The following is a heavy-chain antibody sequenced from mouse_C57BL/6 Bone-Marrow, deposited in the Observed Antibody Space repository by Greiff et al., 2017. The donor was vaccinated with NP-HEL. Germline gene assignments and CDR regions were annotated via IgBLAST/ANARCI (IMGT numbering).Heavy chain of an antibody. Sequence: QVQLKESGPGLVQPSQSLSITCTVSGFSLTSYGVHWVRQSPGKGLEWLGVIWSGGSTDYNAAFISRLSISKDNSKSQVFFKMNSLQADDTAIYYCAAVSIYLYAMDYWGQGTSVTVSS. D-gene: IGHD1-1*01. J-gene: IGHJ4*01. V-gene: IGHV2-2*01. CDR1: GFSLTSYG. CDR2: IWSGGST. CDR3: AAVSIYLYAMDY.